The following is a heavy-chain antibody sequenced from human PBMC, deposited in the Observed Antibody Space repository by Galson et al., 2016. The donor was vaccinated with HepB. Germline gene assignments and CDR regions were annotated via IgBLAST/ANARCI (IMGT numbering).Heavy chain of an antibody. CDR3: ARAAGGVMGSYYFDY. CDR2: ITGGAGTT. V-gene: IGHV3-23*01. J-gene: IGHJ4*02. Sequence: SLRLSCAASDFSFRSYAMAWVRQAPGKGLEWVSTITGGAGTTFYADSVKGRFSISRDNSKNTLQLQITGLRADDTAVYYCARAAGGVMGSYYFDYWGQGTLVTVSS. CDR1: DFSFRSYA. D-gene: IGHD3-16*01.